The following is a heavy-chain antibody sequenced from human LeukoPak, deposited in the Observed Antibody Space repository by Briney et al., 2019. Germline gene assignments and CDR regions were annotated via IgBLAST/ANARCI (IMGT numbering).Heavy chain of an antibody. J-gene: IGHJ5*02. V-gene: IGHV3-48*01. CDR3: ARVRRYFDTSGYQVFWFDP. Sequence: PGGSLRLSCAASGFTFSSYTMNWVRQAPEKGLEWVSYISSGSVTIYYADSVKGRFTISRDNAKNSLFLQMNSLRAEDTAVYYCARVRRYFDTSGYQVFWFDPWGQGTRVTVSS. CDR1: GFTFSSYT. D-gene: IGHD3-22*01. CDR2: ISSGSVTI.